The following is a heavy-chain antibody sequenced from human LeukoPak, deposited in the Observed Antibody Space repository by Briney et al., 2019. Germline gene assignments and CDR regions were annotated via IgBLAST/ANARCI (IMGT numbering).Heavy chain of an antibody. CDR3: AKYDFWSGFSFGGYGMDV. V-gene: IGHV3-23*01. Sequence: PGGSLRLSCAASGFTFRSYAMSWVRQAPGKGLEWVSAISDSGGSTYYADSVKGRFTISRDNSKNTLYLQMNSLRVEDTAIYYCAKYDFWSGFSFGGYGMDVWGQGTTVTVSS. D-gene: IGHD3-3*01. CDR2: ISDSGGST. J-gene: IGHJ6*02. CDR1: GFTFRSYA.